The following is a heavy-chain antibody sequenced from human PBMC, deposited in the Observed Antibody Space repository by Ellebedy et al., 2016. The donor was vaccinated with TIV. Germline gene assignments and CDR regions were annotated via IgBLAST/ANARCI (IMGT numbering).Heavy chain of an antibody. D-gene: IGHD3-16*01. J-gene: IGHJ4*02. CDR2: IDPSDSYI. V-gene: IGHV5-10-1*01. CDR1: GYNFANYW. CDR3: ARRRGTDLYDN. Sequence: GESLKISXKGSGYNFANYWISWVRQMPGKGLEWVGKIDPSDSYIISSPSFQGHVTIPADKSISTAYLQWSSLKASDTAMYYCARRRGTDLYDNWGQGTLVTVSS.